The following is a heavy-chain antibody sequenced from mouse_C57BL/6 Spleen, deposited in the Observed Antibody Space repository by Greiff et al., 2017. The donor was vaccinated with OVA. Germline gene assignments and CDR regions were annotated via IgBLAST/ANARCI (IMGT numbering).Heavy chain of an antibody. CDR2: FHPYNDDT. J-gene: IGHJ3*01. Sequence: QVQLQQSGAELVKPGASVKMSCKASGYTFTTYPIEWMKQNHGKSLEWIGNFHPYNDDTKYNEKFKGKATLTVEKSASTVYLELSRLTSDDSAVYYCARRGKSYYDYDGGFSYWGQGTLVTVSA. CDR3: ARRGKSYYDYDGGFSY. D-gene: IGHD2-4*01. V-gene: IGHV1-47*01. CDR1: GYTFTTYP.